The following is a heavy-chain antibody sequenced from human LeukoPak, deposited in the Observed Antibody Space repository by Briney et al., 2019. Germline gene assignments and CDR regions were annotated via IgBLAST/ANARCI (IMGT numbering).Heavy chain of an antibody. V-gene: IGHV4-34*01. J-gene: IGHJ4*02. D-gene: IGHD2-15*01. CDR3: VRGVLVMVYGALDY. Sequence: SVTLSLTCAVYGVSLNGYYWTWIRQSPGKGLEWIGEINHTGATNYKASLKSRLTITIDTSKSQFSLKLSSVTAADSGVYYCVRGVLVMVYGALDYWGQGTQVTVSS. CDR1: GVSLNGYY. CDR2: INHTGAT.